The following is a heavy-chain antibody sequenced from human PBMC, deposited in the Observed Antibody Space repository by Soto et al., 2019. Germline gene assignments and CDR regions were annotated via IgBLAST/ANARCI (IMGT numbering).Heavy chain of an antibody. Sequence: SDTLSLTCSVSGVSVSSGTYYWILIRQPPGKGLEWIGYIYYSGSTYYNPSLKSRVTISVDTSKNQFSLKLSSVTAADTAVYYCARGLYYSDSSGYYHWGQGTLVTVSS. D-gene: IGHD3-22*01. CDR3: ARGLYYSDSSGYYH. CDR1: GVSVSSGTYY. J-gene: IGHJ5*02. V-gene: IGHV4-61*01. CDR2: IYYSGST.